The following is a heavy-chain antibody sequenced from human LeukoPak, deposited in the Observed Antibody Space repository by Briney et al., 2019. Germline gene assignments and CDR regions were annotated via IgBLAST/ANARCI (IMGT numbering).Heavy chain of an antibody. CDR2: INPANGNT. Sequence: GASVKVSCKASGYPFRSYVMHRLRQAPGQSLEWIGWINPANGNTKYSRNFQGRVTITRDTSASVVYMELSSLRYEDTAVYYCARDGYDADGYLDYWGQGALVPVSS. J-gene: IGHJ4*02. D-gene: IGHD5-12*01. CDR3: ARDGYDADGYLDY. CDR1: GYPFRSYV. V-gene: IGHV1-3*01.